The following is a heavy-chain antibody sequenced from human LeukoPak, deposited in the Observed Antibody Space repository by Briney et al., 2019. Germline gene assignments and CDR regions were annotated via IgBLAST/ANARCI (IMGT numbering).Heavy chain of an antibody. CDR2: IKQDGSEK. D-gene: IGHD3-22*01. V-gene: IGHV3-7*04. CDR3: ARVARGYPDS. CDR1: GFTFNTYW. Sequence: GGSLRLSCAASGFTFNTYWMSWVRQAPGQGLEWVAQIKQDGSEKYSVDSVKGRFTISRDNAKNSLDLQMNSLRVEDMAVYYCARVARGYPDSWGQGTLVTVSS. J-gene: IGHJ4*02.